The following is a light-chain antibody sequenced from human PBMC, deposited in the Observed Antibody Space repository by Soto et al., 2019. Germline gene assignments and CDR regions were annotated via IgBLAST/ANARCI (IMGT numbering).Light chain of an antibody. J-gene: IGKJ2*01. Sequence: DIQMTQSPSAVSASVGDRVTFTCRASQSISSWLAWYQQKPGKAPKVLIYDASSLESGVPSRFSGSGSGTEFTLTISSLQPDDFATYYCQQYYSYFTFGQGTKLEIK. CDR3: QQYYSYFT. CDR1: QSISSW. V-gene: IGKV1-5*01. CDR2: DAS.